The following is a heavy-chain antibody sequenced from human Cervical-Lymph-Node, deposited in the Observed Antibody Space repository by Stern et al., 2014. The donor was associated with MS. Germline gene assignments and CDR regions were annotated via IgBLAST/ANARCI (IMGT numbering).Heavy chain of an antibody. D-gene: IGHD1-26*01. CDR2: IIPMLDLP. Sequence: QVQLGQSGAEVKKPGSSVRVSCKASGGTFNTYTVYWVRQAPGQGLEWMGKIIPMLDLPVYAQRVQGRVTITLDKSTSTAYIDLNSLTSEDTAVYYCARPRGREAASALDYWGQGTLVTVSS. CDR1: GGTFNTYT. J-gene: IGHJ4*02. CDR3: ARPRGREAASALDY. V-gene: IGHV1-69*09.